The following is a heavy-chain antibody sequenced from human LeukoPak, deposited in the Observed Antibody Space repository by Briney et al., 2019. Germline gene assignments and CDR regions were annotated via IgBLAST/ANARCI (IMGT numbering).Heavy chain of an antibody. CDR1: GFTFSSYS. V-gene: IGHV3-21*01. CDR2: ISSSSSYI. J-gene: IGHJ4*02. D-gene: IGHD6-19*01. Sequence: GGSLRLSCAASGFTFSSYSMNWVRQAPGKGLEWVSSISSSSSYIYYADSVKGRFTISRDNAKNSLYLQMNSLRAEDTAVYYCARDSGLVSPYYFDYRGQGTLVTVSS. CDR3: ARDSGLVSPYYFDY.